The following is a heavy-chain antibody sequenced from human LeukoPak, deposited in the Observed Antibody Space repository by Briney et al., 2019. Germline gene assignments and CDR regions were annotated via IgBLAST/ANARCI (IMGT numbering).Heavy chain of an antibody. J-gene: IGHJ4*02. CDR1: EFTFSSLW. Sequence: PGGSLRLSCVVSEFTFSSLWMHWVRQAPGQGLVWVSRINTDGTTTNYADSVKGRFTISRDNAKNTLYLQMNSLRADVTAVYYCATAGNYRFDYWGQGTLVTVSS. D-gene: IGHD5-24*01. CDR2: INTDGTTT. CDR3: ATAGNYRFDY. V-gene: IGHV3-74*01.